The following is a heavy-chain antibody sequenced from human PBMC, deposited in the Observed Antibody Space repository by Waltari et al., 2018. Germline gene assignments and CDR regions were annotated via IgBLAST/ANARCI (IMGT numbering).Heavy chain of an antibody. CDR1: GFTFSSYG. CDR2: IRYDGSNK. D-gene: IGHD3-10*01. V-gene: IGHV3-30*02. J-gene: IGHJ6*03. Sequence: QVQLVESGGGVVQPGGSLRLSCAASGFTFSSYGMPWVSQAPGKGLEWVAFIRYDGSNKYYADSVKGRFTISRDNSKNTLYLQMNSLRAEDTAVYYCAKDMVQVTYPSPYYYYYMDVWGKGTTVTVSS. CDR3: AKDMVQVTYPSPYYYYYMDV.